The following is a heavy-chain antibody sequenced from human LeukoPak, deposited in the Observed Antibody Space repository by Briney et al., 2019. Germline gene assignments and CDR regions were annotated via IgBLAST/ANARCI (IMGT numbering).Heavy chain of an antibody. CDR1: GFTFSSYA. CDR3: AKGKAYDNLDWFDR. J-gene: IGHJ5*02. Sequence: GGSLRLSCAASGFTFSSYAMTWVRQAPGKGLEWVSSIVGTGTTTFYADSVKGRFTISRDNSKNTLFLQMNSLRVEDTAVYYCAKGKAYDNLDWFDRWGQGTLVTVSS. D-gene: IGHD3-9*01. V-gene: IGHV3-23*01. CDR2: IVGTGTTT.